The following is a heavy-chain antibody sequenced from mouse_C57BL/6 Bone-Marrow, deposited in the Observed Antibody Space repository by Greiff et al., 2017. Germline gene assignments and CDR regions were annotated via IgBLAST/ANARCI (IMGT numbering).Heavy chain of an antibody. V-gene: IGHV3-6*01. CDR2: ISYDGSK. CDR3: ARRLTGTWWYFDV. D-gene: IGHD4-1*01. J-gene: IGHJ1*03. CDR1: GYSITSGYY. Sequence: ESGPGLVKPSQSLSLTCSVTGYSITSGYYWNWIRQFPGNKLEWMGYISYDGSKNYNPSLKNRLSITRDTSKNQFFLKLNSVTTEDTATYYCARRLTGTWWYFDVWGTGTTVTVSS.